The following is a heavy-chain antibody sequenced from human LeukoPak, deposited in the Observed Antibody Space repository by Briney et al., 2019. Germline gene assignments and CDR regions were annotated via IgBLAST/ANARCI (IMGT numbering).Heavy chain of an antibody. J-gene: IGHJ6*04. D-gene: IGHD2-2*01. CDR3: ARLEAAMFHYGMDV. CDR2: TDPSDYYT. Sequence: GESLKILCWGSGVSFTSYWISWGRQMAGKGLEWRGRTDPSDYYTNYSPSFQGHVTISADKSISTAYLQWSSLEDSDTAMYYCARLEAAMFHYGMDVWGKGPTVTVSS. V-gene: IGHV5-10-1*01. CDR1: GVSFTSYW.